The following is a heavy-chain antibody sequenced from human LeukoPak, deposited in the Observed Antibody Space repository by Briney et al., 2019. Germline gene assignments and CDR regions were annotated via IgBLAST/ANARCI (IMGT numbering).Heavy chain of an antibody. V-gene: IGHV1-8*01. CDR3: ARGVAVAGRYGMDV. J-gene: IGHJ6*02. CDR1: GYTFTSYD. CDR2: MNPNSGNT. Sequence: ASVKVSCKAPGYTFTSYDINWVRQATGQGLEWMGWMNPNSGNTGYAQKFQGRVTMTRNTSISTAYMELSSLRSEDTAVYYCARGVAVAGRYGMDVWGQGTTVTVSS. D-gene: IGHD6-19*01.